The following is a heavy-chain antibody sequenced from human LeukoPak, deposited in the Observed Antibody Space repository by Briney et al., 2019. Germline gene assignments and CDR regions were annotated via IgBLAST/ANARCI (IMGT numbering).Heavy chain of an antibody. CDR1: GGSISSGGYS. J-gene: IGHJ5*02. Sequence: SETLSLTCAVSGGSISSGGYSWSWIRQPPGKGLEWIGYIYHSGSTNYNPSLKSRVTISVDTSKNQFSLKLSSVTAADTAVYYCARVVTIFGVVIANTNWFDPWGQGTLVTVSS. V-gene: IGHV4-30-2*01. D-gene: IGHD3-3*01. CDR3: ARVVTIFGVVIANTNWFDP. CDR2: IYHSGST.